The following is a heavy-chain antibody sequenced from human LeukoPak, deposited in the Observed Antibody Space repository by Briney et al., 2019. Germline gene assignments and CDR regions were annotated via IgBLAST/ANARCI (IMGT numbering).Heavy chain of an antibody. CDR3: ARAVPHYYDSSGSYPDY. J-gene: IGHJ4*02. CDR2: IYHSGST. Sequence: SETLSLTCAVSGGSISSSNWWSWVRQPPGKGLEWIGEIYHSGSTNYNPSLKSRVTISVDKSKNQFSLKLSSVTAADTAVYYCARAVPHYYDSSGSYPDYWGQGTLVTVSS. D-gene: IGHD3-22*01. V-gene: IGHV4-4*02. CDR1: GGSISSSNW.